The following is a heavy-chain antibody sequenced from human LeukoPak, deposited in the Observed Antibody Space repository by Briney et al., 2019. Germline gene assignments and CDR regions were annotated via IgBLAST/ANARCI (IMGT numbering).Heavy chain of an antibody. CDR1: GDSINSGGYY. J-gene: IGHJ6*02. D-gene: IGHD3-10*01. V-gene: IGHV4-31*03. CDR2: IYYTGYT. Sequence: SQTLSLTCTVSGDSINSGGYYWSWIRQHPGKGLEWIGFIYYTGYTYSNPSLKSRFAISLDTSKNQFSLKLNSVTAADTAVYYCARDPGGFGELFGTSGLDVWGQGTTVLVSS. CDR3: ARDPGGFGELFGTSGLDV.